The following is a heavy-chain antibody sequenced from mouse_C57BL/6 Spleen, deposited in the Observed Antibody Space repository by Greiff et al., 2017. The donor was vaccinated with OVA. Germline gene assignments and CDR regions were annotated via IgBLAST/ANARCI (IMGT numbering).Heavy chain of an antibody. CDR1: GYTFTSYW. D-gene: IGHD1-1*01. CDR2: IHPNSGST. J-gene: IGHJ1*03. V-gene: IGHV1-64*01. Sequence: VKLVESGAELVKPGASVKLSCKASGYTFTSYWMHWVKQRPGQGLEWIGMIHPNSGSTNYNEKFKSKATLTVDKSSSAAYMQLSSLTSEDSAVYYCASRGSRGYFDVWGTGTTVTVSS. CDR3: ASRGSRGYFDV.